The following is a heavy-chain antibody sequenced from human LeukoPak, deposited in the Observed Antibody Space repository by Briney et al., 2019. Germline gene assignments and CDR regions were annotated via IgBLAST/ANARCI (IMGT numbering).Heavy chain of an antibody. CDR3: AKEYCSSTSCYFGIGGFDAFDI. CDR2: ISWDSGSI. Sequence: PGRSLRLSCAASGFTFDDYAMHWVRQAPGKGLEWVSGISWDSGSIGFVDSVKGRLTLSRYNAKNSLYLQMNSLRAEDTALYYCAKEYCSSTSCYFGIGGFDAFDIWGQGTMVTVSS. CDR1: GFTFDDYA. V-gene: IGHV3-9*01. D-gene: IGHD2-2*01. J-gene: IGHJ3*02.